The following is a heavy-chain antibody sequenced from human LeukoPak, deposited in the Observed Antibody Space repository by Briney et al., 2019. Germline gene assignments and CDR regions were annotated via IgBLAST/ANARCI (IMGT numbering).Heavy chain of an antibody. J-gene: IGHJ4*02. CDR3: ARGRGYNSFDY. D-gene: IGHD3-16*02. V-gene: IGHV4-34*01. CDR2: INHSGST. Sequence: PSETLSLTCAVYGGSFSGYYWSWIRQPPGKGLEWIGEINHSGSTNYNPSLKSRVTISVDTSKNQFSLKLTSVTAADTAVYYCARGRGYNSFDYWGQGTLVTVS. CDR1: GGSFSGYY.